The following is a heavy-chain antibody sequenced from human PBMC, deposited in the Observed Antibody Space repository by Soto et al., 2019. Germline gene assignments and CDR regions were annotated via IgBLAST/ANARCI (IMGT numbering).Heavy chain of an antibody. Sequence: QVQLVQSGAEEKKPGASVKVSCKASGYTFTSYAMNWVRQAHGQRLEWMGWINAGNGNTKYSQKFQGRVTITSNTSANTAYLELSSPSAYDSAVYFCARAWVVVTAADYWSQGTLVTVSS. CDR3: ARAWVVVTAADY. J-gene: IGHJ4*02. V-gene: IGHV1-3*05. CDR2: INAGNGNT. CDR1: GYTFTSYA. D-gene: IGHD2-21*02.